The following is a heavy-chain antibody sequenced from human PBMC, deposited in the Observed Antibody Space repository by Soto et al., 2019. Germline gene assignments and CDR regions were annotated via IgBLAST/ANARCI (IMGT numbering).Heavy chain of an antibody. V-gene: IGHV1-2*04. D-gene: IGHD6-19*01. Sequence: ASVKVSCRASGYIFTCYYMHWVRQAPGQGLEWMGWINPNSGDTNYTQKFQGWVTMTRDTSISTAYMELSRLRSDDTDVYYCATSRISIAVAGETEYYFDYWGQGTPVTVSS. J-gene: IGHJ4*02. CDR3: ATSRISIAVAGETEYYFDY. CDR1: GYIFTCYY. CDR2: INPNSGDT.